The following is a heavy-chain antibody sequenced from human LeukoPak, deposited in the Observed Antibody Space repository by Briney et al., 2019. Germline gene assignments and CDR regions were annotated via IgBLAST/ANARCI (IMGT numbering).Heavy chain of an antibody. J-gene: IGHJ4*02. CDR1: GFTFSSYS. CDR3: ARDLSWNDQGNAYYFDY. D-gene: IGHD1-1*01. CDR2: ISSSSSYI. V-gene: IGHV3-21*01. Sequence: GESLRLSCAASGFTFSSYSMNWVRQAPGKGLEWVSSISSSSSYIYYADSVKGRFTISRDNAKNSLYLQMNSLRAEDTAVYYCARDLSWNDQGNAYYFDYWGQGTLVTVSS.